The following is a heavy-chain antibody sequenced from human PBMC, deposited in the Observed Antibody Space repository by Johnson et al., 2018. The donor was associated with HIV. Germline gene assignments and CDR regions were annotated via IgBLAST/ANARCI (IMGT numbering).Heavy chain of an antibody. CDR2: IKQDGSEK. CDR3: ARVESIRRAIDAFDI. Sequence: MLLVESGGGLVQPGGSLRLSCAASGFTFSNYWMSWVRQAPGKGLEWVANIKQDGSEKYYVDSVKGRFTISRDNAKNSLYLQLNSLRAEDTAVYYCARVESIRRAIDAFDIWGQGTMVTVSS. CDR1: GFTFSNYW. V-gene: IGHV3-7*01. J-gene: IGHJ3*02.